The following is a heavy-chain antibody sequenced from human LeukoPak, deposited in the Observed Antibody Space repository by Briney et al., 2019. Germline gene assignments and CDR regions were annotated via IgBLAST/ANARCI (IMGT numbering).Heavy chain of an antibody. CDR1: GFSLSRYG. CDR3: ARSRDGYIHGLEY. CDR2: IWYAESYK. D-gene: IGHD5-24*01. V-gene: IGHV3-33*01. Sequence: GRSLRLSCAASGFSLSRYGIHWVRQTPGKGPEWVANIWYAESYKYYGDNNKHYADSVKGRFTISRDDSKNTLYLQMNSLRAEDTAIYYCARSRDGYIHGLEYWGRGTLVIVS. J-gene: IGHJ4*02.